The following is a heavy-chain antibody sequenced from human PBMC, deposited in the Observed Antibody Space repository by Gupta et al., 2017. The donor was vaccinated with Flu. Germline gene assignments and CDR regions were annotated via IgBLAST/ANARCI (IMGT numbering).Heavy chain of an antibody. J-gene: IGHJ4*02. CDR2: IRGDGITT. D-gene: IGHD6-6*01. V-gene: IGHV3-74*01. CDR3: ARGLNDGSSGVGRDY. CDR1: GFTFRGYW. Sequence: EVQLVESGGGFVQPGGSLRLSCAASGFTFRGYWMHWVRQAPGKGLVWVSRIRGDGITTYYADSVKGRVIISRDNAKNTLYLQMNSLRVEDMAVYYCARGLNDGSSGVGRDYWGQGARVTVSS.